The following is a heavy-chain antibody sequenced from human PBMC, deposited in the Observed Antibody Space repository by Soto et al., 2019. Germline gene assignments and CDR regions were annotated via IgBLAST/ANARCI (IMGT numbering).Heavy chain of an antibody. CDR3: ATPSTIFGVDHYGMDV. CDR1: GFTFSSYS. CDR2: ISSSSSYI. V-gene: IGHV3-21*01. Sequence: GGSLRLSCAASGFTFSSYSMNWVRQAPGKGLEWVSSISSSSSYIYYADSVKGRFTISRDNAKNSLYLQMNSLRAEDTAVYYCATPSTIFGVDHYGMDVWGQGNTVTV. D-gene: IGHD3-3*01. J-gene: IGHJ6*02.